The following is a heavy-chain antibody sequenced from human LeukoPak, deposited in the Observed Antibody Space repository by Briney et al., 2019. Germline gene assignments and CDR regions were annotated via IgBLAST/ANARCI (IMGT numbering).Heavy chain of an antibody. V-gene: IGHV4-31*03. D-gene: IGHD1-7*01. CDR3: ARGPDRITGTTVGFDY. J-gene: IGHJ4*02. CDR2: IYYSGST. CDR1: GGSISSGDYY. Sequence: SETLSLTCTVSGGSISSGDYYWSWIRQHPGKGLEWIGYIYYSGSTYYNPSLKSRVTISVDTSKNQFSLKLSSVTAADTAVYYCARGPDRITGTTVGFDYWGQGTLVTVSS.